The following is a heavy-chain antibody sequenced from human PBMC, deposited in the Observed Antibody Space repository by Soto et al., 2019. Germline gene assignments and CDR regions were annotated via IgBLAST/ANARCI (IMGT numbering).Heavy chain of an antibody. CDR3: ARRGYCSGGSCYSWFDP. D-gene: IGHD2-15*01. CDR2: INHSGST. Sequence: SETLSLTCAVYGGSFSGYYWSWIRQPPGKGLEWVGEINHSGSTNYNPSLKSRVTISVDTSKNQFSLKLSSVTAADTAVYYCARRGYCSGGSCYSWFDPWGQGTLVTVSS. V-gene: IGHV4-34*01. J-gene: IGHJ5*02. CDR1: GGSFSGYY.